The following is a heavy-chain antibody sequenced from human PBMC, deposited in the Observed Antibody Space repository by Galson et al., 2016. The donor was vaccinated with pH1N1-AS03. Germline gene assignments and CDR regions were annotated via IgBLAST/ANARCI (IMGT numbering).Heavy chain of an antibody. CDR1: GFTINKYG. CDR2: IWNDGGTT. Sequence: SLRLSCAASGFTINKYGMHWVRQAPGKGLEWVAIIWNDGGTTHYADSVKGRFTTSRDNSKNTLYLQINSLRAEDTAVYSCVRDDDSSGYYPDSWGRGTLVTVSS. D-gene: IGHD3-22*01. CDR3: VRDDDSSGYYPDS. J-gene: IGHJ4*02. V-gene: IGHV3-33*01.